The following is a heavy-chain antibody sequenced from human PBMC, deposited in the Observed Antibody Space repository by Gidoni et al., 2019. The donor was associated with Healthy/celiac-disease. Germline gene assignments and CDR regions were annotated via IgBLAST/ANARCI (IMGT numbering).Heavy chain of an antibody. Sequence: EVQLLESGGGLVQPGGCLRLSCAASGFTFSSYAMLWVRQAPGKGLGWASAISGSGGSTYYADSVKGLFTISRDNSKNTLYLQMNSLRAEDTAVYYCAKVWITMVRGAGMDVWGQGTTVTVSS. J-gene: IGHJ6*02. D-gene: IGHD3-10*01. CDR3: AKVWITMVRGAGMDV. CDR1: GFTFSSYA. V-gene: IGHV3-23*01. CDR2: ISGSGGST.